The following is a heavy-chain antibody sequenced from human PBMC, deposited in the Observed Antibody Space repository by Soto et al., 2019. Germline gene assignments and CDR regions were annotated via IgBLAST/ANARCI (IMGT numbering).Heavy chain of an antibody. Sequence: EEELAESGGGLVQPGGSLTLSCAASGFTFSNYWMSWVRQAPGKGLELVARMNQDGRERYYVDSVKGRFTISRDNAEKSLFLEMKSLRVEGTAVYYGVQGGFYYNRAWGPGTLVTVSS. CDR2: MNQDGRER. J-gene: IGHJ5*02. CDR3: VQGGFYYNRA. CDR1: GFTFSNYW. V-gene: IGHV3-7*03. D-gene: IGHD3-22*01.